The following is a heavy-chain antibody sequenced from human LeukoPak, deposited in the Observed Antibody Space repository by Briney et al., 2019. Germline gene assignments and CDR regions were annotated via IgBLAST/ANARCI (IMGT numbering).Heavy chain of an antibody. CDR1: GAMFSSYA. Sequence: SVKVSCKASGAMFSSYAISWVRQAPGHGLEGMGRIIPIFGIANDAQKFQGRVTITADKSTSTAYMELSSLRSEDTAVYYCARDRYNWNDDPNWFDPWGQGTLVTVSS. CDR2: IIPIFGIA. D-gene: IGHD1-20*01. CDR3: ARDRYNWNDDPNWFDP. J-gene: IGHJ5*02. V-gene: IGHV1-69*04.